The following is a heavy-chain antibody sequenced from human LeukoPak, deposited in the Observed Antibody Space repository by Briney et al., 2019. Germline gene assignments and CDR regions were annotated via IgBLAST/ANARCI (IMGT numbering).Heavy chain of an antibody. CDR2: IWYDGSNK. CDR3: ARQYYYDSSGYYNSYYYYYGMDV. CDR1: GFTFSSYG. V-gene: IGHV3-33*01. Sequence: GGSLRLSCAASGFTFSSYGMHWVRQAPGKGLERVAVIWYDGSNKYYADSVKGRFTISRDNSKNTLYLQMNSLRAEDTAVYYCARQYYYDSSGYYNSYYYYYGMDVWGQGTTVTVSS. D-gene: IGHD3-22*01. J-gene: IGHJ6*02.